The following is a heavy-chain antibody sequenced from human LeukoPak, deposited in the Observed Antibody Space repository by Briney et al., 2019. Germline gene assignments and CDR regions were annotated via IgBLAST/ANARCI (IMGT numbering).Heavy chain of an antibody. CDR2: ISSSSSYT. CDR1: GFTFSDYY. V-gene: IGHV3-11*05. CDR3: ARGGAVAGTDKFDY. D-gene: IGHD6-19*01. Sequence: SLRLSCAASGFTFSDYYMSWIRQAPGKGLEWVSYISSSSSYTNYADSVKGRYTISRHNAKNSLYLQMNSLRDEDTAVYYWARGGAVAGTDKFDYWGQGTLVTVSS. J-gene: IGHJ4*02.